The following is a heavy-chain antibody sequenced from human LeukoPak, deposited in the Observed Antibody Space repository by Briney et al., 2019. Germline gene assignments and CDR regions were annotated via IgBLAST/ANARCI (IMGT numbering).Heavy chain of an antibody. V-gene: IGHV4-4*02. J-gene: IGHJ3*02. CDR2: IYHSGST. CDR3: ARPYYDSSGYYHDAFDI. Sequence: SETLSLTCTVSGGSISSSDWWIWVRQPPGKGLEWIGEIYHSGSTNYNPSLKSRVTISVDKSKSQFSLKLSSVTAADTAVYYCARPYYDSSGYYHDAFDIWGQGTMVTVSS. D-gene: IGHD3-22*01. CDR1: GGSISSSDW.